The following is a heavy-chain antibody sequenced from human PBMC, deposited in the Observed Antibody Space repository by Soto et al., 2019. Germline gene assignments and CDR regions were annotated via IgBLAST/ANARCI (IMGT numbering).Heavy chain of an antibody. CDR1: GFTFSSYG. D-gene: IGHD3-22*01. Sequence: GGSLRLSCAASGFTFSSYGMHWVRQAPGKGLEWVAVISYDGSNKYYADSVKGRFTISRDNSKNTLYLQMNSLRAEDTAVYYCAKVPYYYDSSGYYYYYWGQGALVTVS. CDR2: ISYDGSNK. V-gene: IGHV3-30*18. CDR3: AKVPYYYDSSGYYYYY. J-gene: IGHJ4*02.